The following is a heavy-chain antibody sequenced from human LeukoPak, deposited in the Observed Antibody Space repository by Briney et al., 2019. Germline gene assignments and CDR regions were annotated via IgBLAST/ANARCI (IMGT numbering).Heavy chain of an antibody. Sequence: GASVKVSCKASGGTFSSYAISWVRQAPGQGLEWMGRIIPIFGTANYAQKFQGRVTITTDESTSTAYMELSSLRSEDTAAYYCASYYYDSSGYWYYFDYWGQGTLVTVSS. J-gene: IGHJ4*02. V-gene: IGHV1-69*05. D-gene: IGHD3-22*01. CDR2: IIPIFGTA. CDR1: GGTFSSYA. CDR3: ASYYYDSSGYWYYFDY.